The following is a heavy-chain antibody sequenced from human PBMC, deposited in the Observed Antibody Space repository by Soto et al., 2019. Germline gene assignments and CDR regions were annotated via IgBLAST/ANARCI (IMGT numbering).Heavy chain of an antibody. D-gene: IGHD2-15*01. CDR2: VSKSGGAT. J-gene: IGHJ4*02. Sequence: EVQLVESGGGLVQPGGSLRLSCAASGFIFSDLDMSWARQGPGKGLEWVPTVSKSGGATYYADSVKGRFSISRDNSKNTVYLQMNSLGAEDTAIYYCVKGGWLDYWGQGTPVTVSS. CDR1: GFIFSDLD. V-gene: IGHV3-23*04. CDR3: VKGGWLDY.